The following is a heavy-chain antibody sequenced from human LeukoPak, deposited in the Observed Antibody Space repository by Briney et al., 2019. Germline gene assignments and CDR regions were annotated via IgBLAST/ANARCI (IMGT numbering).Heavy chain of an antibody. D-gene: IGHD3-10*01. Sequence: PGGSLRLSCAASAFTFNNYDMHWVRQAPGKGLEWVAFIRYDGSNKYYADFVEGRFTISRDNSKNTLYLLMNSLRAEDTAVYYCAKDSGSYYTSDCWGQGTLVTVSS. CDR3: AKDSGSYYTSDC. V-gene: IGHV3-30*02. CDR2: IRYDGSNK. CDR1: AFTFNNYD. J-gene: IGHJ4*02.